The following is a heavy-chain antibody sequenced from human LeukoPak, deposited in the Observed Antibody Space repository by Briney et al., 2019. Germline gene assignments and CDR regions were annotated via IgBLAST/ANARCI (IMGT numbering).Heavy chain of an antibody. CDR2: IYYSGST. V-gene: IGHV4-59*08. Sequence: SETLSLTCTVSGGSISSYYWSWIRQPPGKGLEWIGYIYYSGSTYYNPSLKSRVTISADTSNNQFSLKLSSVTAADTAVYYCARHSFYSTAYNWFDPWGQGTLVTVSS. CDR1: GGSISSYY. J-gene: IGHJ5*02. CDR3: ARHSFYSTAYNWFDP. D-gene: IGHD4-11*01.